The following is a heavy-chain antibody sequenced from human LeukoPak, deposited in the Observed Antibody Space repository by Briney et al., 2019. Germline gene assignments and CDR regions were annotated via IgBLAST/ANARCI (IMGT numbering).Heavy chain of an antibody. CDR1: GGTLSSYA. CDR2: IITIFGTA. J-gene: IGHJ5*02. CDR3: ARGPGRGLLGGRFDP. Sequence: SVKLSCKASGGTLSSYAISWVRQAPGQGLEWMGGIITIFGTANYAHTFQGRVTITADKSTSTAYMELSSLRSGDTAVYYCARGPGRGLLGGRFDPWGQGTLVTVSS. V-gene: IGHV1-69*06. D-gene: IGHD3-10*01.